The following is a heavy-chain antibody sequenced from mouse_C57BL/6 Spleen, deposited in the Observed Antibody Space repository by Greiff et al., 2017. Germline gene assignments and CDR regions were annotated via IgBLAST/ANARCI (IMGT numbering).Heavy chain of an antibody. CDR3: ARNRDSSGYVWFAY. CDR2: IWSGGST. D-gene: IGHD3-2*02. CDR1: GFSLTSYG. V-gene: IGHV2-2*01. J-gene: IGHJ3*01. Sequence: QVQLQQSGPGLVQPSGFSLTSYGVHWVRQSPGKGLEWLGVIWSGGSTDYNAAFISRLSISKDNSKSQVFFKMNSLQADDTAIYYCARNRDSSGYVWFAYWGQGTLVTVSA.